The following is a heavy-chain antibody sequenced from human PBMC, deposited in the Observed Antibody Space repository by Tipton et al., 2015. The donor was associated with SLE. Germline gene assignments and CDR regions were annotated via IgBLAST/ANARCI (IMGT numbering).Heavy chain of an antibody. CDR2: INPNSGGT. V-gene: IGHV1-2*02. CDR3: SMKLVVDAFDI. J-gene: IGHJ3*02. CDR1: GYTFKDCG. D-gene: IGHD2-8*02. Sequence: QLVQSGGEVKKPGASVKVSCKTSGYTFKDCGISWVRQAPGQGLEWMGWINPNSGGTVYAQKFQGKFTMTRDTSISTAYIEVTGLTSDDTAVYYCSMKLVVDAFDIWGQGTMVTV.